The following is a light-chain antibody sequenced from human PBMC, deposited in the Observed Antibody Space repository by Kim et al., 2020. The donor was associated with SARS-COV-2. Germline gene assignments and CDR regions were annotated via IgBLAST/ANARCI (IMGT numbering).Light chain of an antibody. CDR3: QSSDASHWV. CDR1: SASIASNS. J-gene: IGLJ3*02. CDR2: DYI. V-gene: IGLV6-57*03. Sequence: GTTVPISCPRSSASIASNSVQWSQQPPGTAPTTVIFDYIQRPSGVPDRFSGSIYRSSDSASLTISGLEAEDEADYFCQSSDASHWVFGGGTPLTVL.